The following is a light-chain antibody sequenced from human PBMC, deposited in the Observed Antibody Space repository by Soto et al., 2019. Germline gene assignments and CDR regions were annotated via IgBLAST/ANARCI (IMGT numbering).Light chain of an antibody. CDR2: HAS. V-gene: IGKV3-15*01. CDR3: QHYNNWPDT. J-gene: IGKJ2*01. Sequence: EIVMTQSPATLSVSPGERATLSCRASQSVSSNLAWYQQKPGKAPRFLIFHASTRTTGIPSRFSGSGSGTEFTLTISSLQSEDFAVYYCQHYNNWPDTFGQGTKLEIK. CDR1: QSVSSN.